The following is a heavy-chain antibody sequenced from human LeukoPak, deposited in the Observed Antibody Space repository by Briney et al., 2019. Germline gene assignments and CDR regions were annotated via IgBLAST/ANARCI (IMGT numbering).Heavy chain of an antibody. CDR3: ARRNYGIYYSDF. D-gene: IGHD3-10*01. CDR2: IYHSGST. Sequence: SETLSLTCAVSAYSISSGYYWGWIRQPPGKGLEWIGNIYHSGSTYYNPSLKSRVTISVDTSKNQFSLRLNSATAADTAVYYCARRNYGIYYSDFWGQGTLVIISS. V-gene: IGHV4-38-2*01. CDR1: AYSISSGYY. J-gene: IGHJ4*02.